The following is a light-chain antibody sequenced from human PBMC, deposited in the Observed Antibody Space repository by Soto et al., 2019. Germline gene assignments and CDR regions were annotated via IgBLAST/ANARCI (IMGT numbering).Light chain of an antibody. CDR1: QSVGSW. CDR3: QQRHWPWT. Sequence: EIVLTQSPATLSLSPGERATLSCRASQSVGSWLAWYQQKPGQPPRLLIYDVSNRATGIPARFSGSGSVTDFTLTISSLDPEDFAVYYCQQRHWPWTFGQGTTVEVK. J-gene: IGKJ1*01. V-gene: IGKV3-11*01. CDR2: DVS.